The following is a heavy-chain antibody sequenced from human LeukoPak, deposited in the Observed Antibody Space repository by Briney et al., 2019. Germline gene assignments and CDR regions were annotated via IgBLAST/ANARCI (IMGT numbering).Heavy chain of an antibody. V-gene: IGHV1-2*02. J-gene: IGHJ6*02. CDR2: INPNSGGT. CDR1: GYTFTGYY. CDR3: ARSGPYCTNGVCPRSGMDV. Sequence: ASVKVSCKASGYTFTGYYMHWVRQAPGQGLEWMGWINPNSGGTNYAQKFQGRVTMTRDTSISTAYMKLSRLRSDDTAVYYCARSGPYCTNGVCPRSGMDVWGQGTTVTVSS. D-gene: IGHD2-8*01.